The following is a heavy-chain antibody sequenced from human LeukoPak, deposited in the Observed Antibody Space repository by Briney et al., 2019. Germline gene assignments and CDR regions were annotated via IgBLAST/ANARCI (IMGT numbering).Heavy chain of an antibody. V-gene: IGHV5-51*01. CDR1: GYSFTSYW. CDR3: ARHHIAIFGVVINYGMDV. J-gene: IGHJ6*02. D-gene: IGHD3-3*01. Sequence: GESLKISCKGSGYSFTSYWIGWVRQMPGKGLEWMGIIYPGGSDTRYSPSFQGQVTISADKSISTAYLQWSSLKASDTAMYYCARHHIAIFGVVINYGMDVWGQGTTVTVSS. CDR2: IYPGGSDT.